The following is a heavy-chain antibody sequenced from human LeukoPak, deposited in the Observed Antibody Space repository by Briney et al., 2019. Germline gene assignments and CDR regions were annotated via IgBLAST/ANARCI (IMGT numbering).Heavy chain of an antibody. J-gene: IGHJ4*02. CDR2: INPNSGGT. D-gene: IGHD3-9*01. Sequence: ASVKVSCKASGYTFTGYYMHWVRQAPGQGLEWMGWINPNSGGTNYAQKFQGRVTMTRDTSISTAYMELSRLRSDDTAVYYCASFLDGDILTGYFYWGQGTLVTVSS. CDR1: GYTFTGYY. CDR3: ASFLDGDILTGYFY. V-gene: IGHV1-2*02.